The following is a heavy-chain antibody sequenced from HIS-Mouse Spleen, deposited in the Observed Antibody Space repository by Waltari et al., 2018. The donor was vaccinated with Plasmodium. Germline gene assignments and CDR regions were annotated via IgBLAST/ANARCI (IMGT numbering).Heavy chain of an antibody. CDR3: AISWYWYFDL. D-gene: IGHD6-13*01. CDR2: IKQEGSEK. Sequence: LQLQESGPGLVKPSETLSLTCTVSGGSISSSSYYWGWIRRPPGKGLEGVANIKQEGSEKYDVDSVKGRFTISRDNAKNSLYLQMNSLRAEDTAVYYCAISWYWYFDLWGRGTLVTVSS. CDR1: GGSISSSSYY. J-gene: IGHJ2*01. V-gene: IGHV3-7*01.